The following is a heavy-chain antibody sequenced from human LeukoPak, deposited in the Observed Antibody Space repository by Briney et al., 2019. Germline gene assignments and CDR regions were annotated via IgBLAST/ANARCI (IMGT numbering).Heavy chain of an antibody. CDR1: GYSISSGYY. CDR2: IYHSGST. CDR3: ARPSSSGYAIWGMDY. J-gene: IGHJ4*02. Sequence: KTSETLSLTCTVSGYSISSGYYWGWIRQPPGKGLEWIGSIYHSGSTYYNPSLKSRVTISVDTSKNQFSLKLSSVTAADTAVYYCARPSSSGYAIWGMDYWGQGTLVTVSS. D-gene: IGHD5-12*01. V-gene: IGHV4-38-2*02.